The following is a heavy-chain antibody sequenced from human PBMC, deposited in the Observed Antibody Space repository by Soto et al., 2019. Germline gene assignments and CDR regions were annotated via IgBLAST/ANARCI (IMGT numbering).Heavy chain of an antibody. CDR2: IYHSGST. CDR3: ARVQFQRDYYYYMDV. J-gene: IGHJ6*03. CDR1: SGSISSSNW. Sequence: QVQLQESGPGLVKPSGTLSLTCAVSSGSISSSNWWSWVRQPPGKGLEWIGEIYHSGSTNYNPSLKSRVTISGDKSKNQFSLKLSSVTAADTAVYYCARVQFQRDYYYYMDVWGKGTTVTVSS. V-gene: IGHV4-4*02.